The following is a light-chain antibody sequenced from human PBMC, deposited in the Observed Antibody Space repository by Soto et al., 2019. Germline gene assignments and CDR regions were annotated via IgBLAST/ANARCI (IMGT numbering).Light chain of an antibody. Sequence: EIVLTQSPGTLSLSPGSRATLSCRASRRVSADYLAWYHQRPGQVPRLLIYGASNRATDIPDRFSASGSGADFTLTINRLDPEDFGVYYCQQYGSSPNTFGQGTKLEIK. CDR3: QQYGSSPNT. V-gene: IGKV3-20*01. CDR1: RRVSADY. CDR2: GAS. J-gene: IGKJ2*01.